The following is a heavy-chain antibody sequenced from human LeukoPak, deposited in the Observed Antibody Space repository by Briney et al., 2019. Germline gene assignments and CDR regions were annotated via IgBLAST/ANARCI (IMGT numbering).Heavy chain of an antibody. CDR3: ARGLGDGYNLDY. CDR2: IIPILGIA. V-gene: IGHV1-69*04. J-gene: IGHJ4*02. Sequence: ASVKVSCKASGGTFSSYAISWVRQAPGQGLEWMGRIIPILGIANYAQKFQGRVTITADKSTSTAYMELSSLRSEDTAAYYCARGLGDGYNLDYWGQGTLVTVSS. CDR1: GGTFSSYA. D-gene: IGHD5-24*01.